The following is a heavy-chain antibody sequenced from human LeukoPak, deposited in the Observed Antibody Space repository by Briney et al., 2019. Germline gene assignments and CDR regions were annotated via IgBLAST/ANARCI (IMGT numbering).Heavy chain of an antibody. CDR2: IRYDGSNK. CDR3: AKESGWFQDVLRYFDPLC. J-gene: IGHJ4*02. CDR1: GFIFSSYA. Sequence: GGSLRLSCEATGFIFSSYAMHWVRQAPGKGLEWVAFIRYDGSNKYYADSVKGRFTISRDNSKNTLYLQMNSLRAEDTAVYYCAKESGWFQDVLRYFDPLCWGQGTLVTVSS. V-gene: IGHV3-30*02. D-gene: IGHD3-9*01.